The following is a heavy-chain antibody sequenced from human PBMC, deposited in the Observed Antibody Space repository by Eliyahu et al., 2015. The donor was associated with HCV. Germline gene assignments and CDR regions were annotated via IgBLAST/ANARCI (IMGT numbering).Heavy chain of an antibody. J-gene: IGHJ4*02. Sequence: EMQLVESGGGLVKPGGSLRLSCAASGFXFXSYNMNWVRQAPGKGLGWVSSISSSSSYIYYADSVKGRFTISRDNAKNSLYLQMSSLRAEDTAVYYCARESGEQWLISETHYFDYWGQGTLVTVSS. D-gene: IGHD6-19*01. CDR2: ISSSSSYI. CDR1: GFXFXSYN. V-gene: IGHV3-21*01. CDR3: ARESGEQWLISETHYFDY.